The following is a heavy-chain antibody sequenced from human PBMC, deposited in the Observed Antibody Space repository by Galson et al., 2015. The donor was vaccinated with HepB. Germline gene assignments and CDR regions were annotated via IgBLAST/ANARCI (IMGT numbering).Heavy chain of an antibody. V-gene: IGHV1-18*01. CDR1: GYTFTSYG. D-gene: IGHD6-19*01. CDR2: ISAYNGNT. J-gene: IGHJ5*02. CDR3: ARAVAEDNWFDP. Sequence: SVKVSCKASGYTFTSYGISWARQAPGQGLEWMGWISAYNGNTNYAQKLQGRVTMTTDTSTSTAYMELRSLRSDDTAVYYCARAVAEDNWFDPWGQGTLVTVPS.